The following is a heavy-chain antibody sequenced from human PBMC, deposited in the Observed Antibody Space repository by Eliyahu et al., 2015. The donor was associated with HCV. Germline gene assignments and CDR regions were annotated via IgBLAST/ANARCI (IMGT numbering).Heavy chain of an antibody. Sequence: EVQLVXSGGGLVQPGGSLRLSXAASGFXFSSYEMXWSAQAPGKGLGWVSYISSSGTTIYYADSVKGRFTISRDNAKNSLYLQMNSLRAEDTAVYYCAREGQYYDILTGYYDHYFDYWGQGTLGHRLL. D-gene: IGHD3-9*01. J-gene: IGHJ4*02. CDR3: AREGQYYDILTGYYDHYFDY. CDR1: GFXFSSYE. V-gene: IGHV3-48*03. CDR2: ISSSGTTI.